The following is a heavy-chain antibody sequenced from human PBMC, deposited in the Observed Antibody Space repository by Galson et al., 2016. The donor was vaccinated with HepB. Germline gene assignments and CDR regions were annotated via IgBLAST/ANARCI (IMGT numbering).Heavy chain of an antibody. CDR1: GFTFSTHG. Sequence: SLRLSCAASGFTFSTHGMHWVRQAPGKGLEWVALITYDGSNKYYGDSVKGRFTISRDNSKKTMNLQMNSLRVKDTAVYFCAKSPNTHSSSWYFDFWGQGTLVTVSS. CDR2: ITYDGSNK. J-gene: IGHJ4*02. D-gene: IGHD6-13*01. CDR3: AKSPNTHSSSWYFDF. V-gene: IGHV3-30*18.